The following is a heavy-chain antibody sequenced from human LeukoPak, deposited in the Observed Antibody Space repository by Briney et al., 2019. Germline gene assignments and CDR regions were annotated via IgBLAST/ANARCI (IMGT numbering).Heavy chain of an antibody. CDR2: INPNSGST. CDR3: AGGRSGTHLLAEFDY. D-gene: IGHD1-26*01. CDR1: GYTFTRYD. Sequence: ASAKVPCKASGYTFTRYDIHWVRQANGRGLEWMGWINPNSGSTGYSQKFRGRVTFTTDTSISAAYLELSSLKSEDTALYYCAGGRSGTHLLAEFDYWGQGTLVIASS. J-gene: IGHJ4*02. V-gene: IGHV1-8*03.